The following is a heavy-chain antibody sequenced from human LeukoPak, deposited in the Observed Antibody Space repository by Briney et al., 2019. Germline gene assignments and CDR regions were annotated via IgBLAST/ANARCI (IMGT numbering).Heavy chain of an antibody. J-gene: IGHJ6*02. V-gene: IGHV3-33*06. Sequence: GGSLRLSCAASGFTFSSYGMHWVRQAPGKGLEWVAVIWYDGSNKYYADSVKGRFTISRDNSKNTLYLQMNSLRAEDTAVYYCAKDISGEYYYYGMDVWGQGTTVTVSS. CDR3: AKDISGEYYYYGMDV. D-gene: IGHD6-19*01. CDR1: GFTFSSYG. CDR2: IWYDGSNK.